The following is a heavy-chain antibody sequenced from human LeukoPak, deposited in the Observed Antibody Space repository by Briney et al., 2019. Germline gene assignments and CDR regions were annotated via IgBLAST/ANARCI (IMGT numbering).Heavy chain of an antibody. CDR3: AKGLIRWFGEQYNWFDP. J-gene: IGHJ5*02. CDR2: IRGDGRAT. V-gene: IGHV3-74*03. CDR1: GFIFTDYW. D-gene: IGHD3-10*01. Sequence: PGGSLRLSCAASGFIFTDYWMHWVRQAPGKELVWVARIRGDGRATTYADSVKGRFTISRDNSKNTLYLQMNSLRVEDTAVYYCAKGLIRWFGEQYNWFDPWGQGTLVTVSS.